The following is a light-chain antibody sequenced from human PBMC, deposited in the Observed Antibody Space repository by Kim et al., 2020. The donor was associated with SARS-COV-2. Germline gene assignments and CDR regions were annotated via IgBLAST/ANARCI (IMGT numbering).Light chain of an antibody. CDR2: GDS. CDR1: NIGTKN. CDR3: QVWDSSTGV. V-gene: IGLV3-9*01. Sequence: GALGKTARITCGGDNIGTKNVHWFQRKPGQAPVLVICGDSNRPSGIPERFSGANSGNTATLTISRAQPGDEADYYCQVWDSSTGVFGGGTQLTVL. J-gene: IGLJ3*02.